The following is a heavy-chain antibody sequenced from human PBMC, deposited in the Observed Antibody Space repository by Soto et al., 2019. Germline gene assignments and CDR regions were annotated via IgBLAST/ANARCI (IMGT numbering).Heavy chain of an antibody. Sequence: QVQLVQSGAEVKKPGASVKVSCKASGYTFTSYYMHWVRQAPGQGLEWMGIINPSGGSTSYAQKFQGRVTMTRDTSTSTVDMELSSLRSEDTAVYYCARDRSGTDAFDIWGQGTMVTVSS. J-gene: IGHJ3*02. CDR2: INPSGGST. CDR3: ARDRSGTDAFDI. V-gene: IGHV1-46*03. CDR1: GYTFTSYY. D-gene: IGHD1-1*01.